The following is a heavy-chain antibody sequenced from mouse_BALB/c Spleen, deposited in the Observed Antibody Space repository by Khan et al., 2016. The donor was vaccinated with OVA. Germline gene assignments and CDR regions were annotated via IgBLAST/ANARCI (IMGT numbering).Heavy chain of an antibody. CDR3: GRDGAYYRNDGWFAY. CDR1: GYTFSSYT. V-gene: IGHV1-4*01. Sequence: VQLQQSGAELARPGASVKMSCKPSGYTFSSYTIHWIKLRPGQGLEWIGYINPNNGYTNYNQKFKDKATLTADKSSTTVYMQLSSLTSDDSAMYNWGRDGAYYRNDGWFAYWGQGTLVTVSA. CDR2: INPNNGYT. J-gene: IGHJ3*01. D-gene: IGHD2-14*01.